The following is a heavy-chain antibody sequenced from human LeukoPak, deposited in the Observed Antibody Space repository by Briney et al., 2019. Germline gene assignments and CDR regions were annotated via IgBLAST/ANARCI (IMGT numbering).Heavy chain of an antibody. Sequence: ASVKVSCKASGYTFTGYYMHWLRQAPGQGLEWMGWINPNSGGTNYAQKFQGRVTMTRDTSISTAYMELSRLRSDDTAVYYCARSYYYDSSGWWGLDYWGQGTLVTVSS. D-gene: IGHD3-22*01. J-gene: IGHJ4*02. CDR3: ARSYYYDSSGWWGLDY. V-gene: IGHV1-2*02. CDR2: INPNSGGT. CDR1: GYTFTGYY.